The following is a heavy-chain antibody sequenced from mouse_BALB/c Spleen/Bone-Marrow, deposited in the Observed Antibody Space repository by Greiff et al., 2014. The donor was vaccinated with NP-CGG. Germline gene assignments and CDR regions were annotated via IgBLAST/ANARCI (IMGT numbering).Heavy chain of an antibody. J-gene: IGHJ3*01. Sequence: VQLKESGPGLVKPSQSLSLTCTVTDYSITSDYAWNWIRQFPGNKLEWMGYITYSGSTNYNPSLKSRISITRDTSKNQFFLQLNSVTAEDTATYYCARGIFICYYGGRPAWFAYWGQGTLVTVSA. V-gene: IGHV3-2*02. CDR1: DYSITSDYA. D-gene: IGHD1-1*01. CDR3: ARGIFICYYGGRPAWFAY. CDR2: ITYSGST.